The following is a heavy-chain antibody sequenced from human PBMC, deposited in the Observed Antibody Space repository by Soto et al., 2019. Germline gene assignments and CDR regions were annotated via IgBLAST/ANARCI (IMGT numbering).Heavy chain of an antibody. CDR2: ISGSCHTI. CDR3: ASGLGGDFDS. J-gene: IGHJ4*02. D-gene: IGHD3-16*01. Sequence: QVQLVESGGGLVKPGGSLRLSCAASGFTFIDSYMSWLRPAPGKGLEWASFISGSCHTISYTDSVKGRFTISRDNGKNSLSLQLTSLRAEDTAVYYCASGLGGDFDSWGQGTLVTVSS. V-gene: IGHV3-11*01. CDR1: GFTFIDSY.